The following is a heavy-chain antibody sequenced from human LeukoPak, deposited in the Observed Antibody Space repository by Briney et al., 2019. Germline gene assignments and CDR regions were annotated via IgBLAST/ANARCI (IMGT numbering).Heavy chain of an antibody. D-gene: IGHD1-26*01. V-gene: IGHV3-66*01. CDR2: IYTSGDT. J-gene: IGHJ4*02. CDR1: GVSVSSSY. Sequence: PGGSLRLSCEACGVSVSSSYMSWVRQAPGKGLEWVSVIYTSGDTYYADSVKGRFTISRDSSKNTLYLQMNTQRTEDTAVYYCERVRYSGSWFPVPNFDCWGQGTLVTVSS. CDR3: ERVRYSGSWFPVPNFDC.